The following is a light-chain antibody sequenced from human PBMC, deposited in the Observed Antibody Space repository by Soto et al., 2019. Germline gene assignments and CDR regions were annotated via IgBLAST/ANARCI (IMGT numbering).Light chain of an antibody. CDR1: QSVSSN. Sequence: EIVMTQSPATLSVSPGERATLSCRASQSVSSNLAWYQQKPGQAPRLLIYGASSRATGIPDRFSGSGSGTDFTLTISRLEPEDFAVYYCQQYGSSPLLAFGQGTKVDIK. V-gene: IGKV3-20*01. CDR2: GAS. CDR3: QQYGSSPLLA. J-gene: IGKJ1*01.